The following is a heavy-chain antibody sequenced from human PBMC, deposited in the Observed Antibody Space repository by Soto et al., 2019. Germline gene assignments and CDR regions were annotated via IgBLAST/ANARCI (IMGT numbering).Heavy chain of an antibody. D-gene: IGHD1-26*01. J-gene: IGHJ2*01. CDR3: ARYGSGWELRDWYFDL. CDR1: GGTFSSYA. Sequence: QVQLVQYGEEVKKPGSSVKDSCKASGGTFSSYAISWVGQAPGPGLEWMGGNIPIFGTANYAQKFQGRVTITADKSTSTAYMELSSLRSEDTAVYDGARYGSGWELRDWYFDLWGRGTLVTVSS. CDR2: NIPIFGTA. V-gene: IGHV1-69*06.